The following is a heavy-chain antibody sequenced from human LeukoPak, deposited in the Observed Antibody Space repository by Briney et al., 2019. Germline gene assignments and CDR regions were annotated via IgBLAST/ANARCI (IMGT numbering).Heavy chain of an antibody. J-gene: IGHJ4*02. D-gene: IGHD2-2*01. CDR2: ISSSSTYI. CDR1: GFTVSSDS. CDR3: AGLVPAHV. Sequence: GGSLRLSCAASGFTVSSDSMNWVRQAPGKGLEWVSSISSSSTYIYYADSMKGRFTISRDDAKNSLYLQMNSLRAEDTAVYYCAGLVPAHVWGQGTLVTVSS. V-gene: IGHV3-21*01.